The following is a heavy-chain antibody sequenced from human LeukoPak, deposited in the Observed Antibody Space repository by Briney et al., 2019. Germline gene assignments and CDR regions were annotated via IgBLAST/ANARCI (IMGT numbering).Heavy chain of an antibody. D-gene: IGHD1-26*01. J-gene: IGHJ4*02. CDR2: IRNDGSNK. Sequence: PGGSLRLSCAASEFTFSSYGMHWVRQAPGKGLEWVAFIRNDGSNKYYADSVKGRFTISRDNFKKTMFLEMNSLRTEDTAVYHCAKDRWVGATDYSDYWGQGTQVTVST. CDR3: AKDRWVGATDYSDY. V-gene: IGHV3-30*02. CDR1: EFTFSSYG.